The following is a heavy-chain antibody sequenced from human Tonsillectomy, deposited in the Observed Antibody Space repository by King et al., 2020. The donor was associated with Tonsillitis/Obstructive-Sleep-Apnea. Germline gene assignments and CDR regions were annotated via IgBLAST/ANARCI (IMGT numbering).Heavy chain of an antibody. CDR2: ISAYNGNT. Sequence: VQLVESGAEVKKPGASVKVSCKASGYTFTSYGITWVRQAPGQGLEWMGWISAYNGNTNYAQKLQGRVTMTTDTSTSTAYMELRSLRSDDTAVYYCARDLGPTGTYYYYCGMDVWGQGTTVTVSS. CDR1: GYTFTSYG. D-gene: IGHD1-1*01. J-gene: IGHJ6*02. V-gene: IGHV1-18*01. CDR3: ARDLGPTGTYYYYCGMDV.